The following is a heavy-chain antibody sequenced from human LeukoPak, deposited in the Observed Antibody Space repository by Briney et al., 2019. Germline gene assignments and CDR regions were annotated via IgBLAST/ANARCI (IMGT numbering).Heavy chain of an antibody. CDR3: AKDVRIFGVVSDAFDI. CDR2: ISGSGGST. V-gene: IGHV3-23*01. J-gene: IGHJ3*02. CDR1: GFTFSSYA. Sequence: GGSLRLSCAASGFTFSSYAMSWIRQAPGKGLEWVSAISGSGGSTYYADSVKGWFTISRDNSKNTLYLQMNSLRAKDTAVYYCAKDVRIFGVVSDAFDIWGQGTMVTVSS. D-gene: IGHD3-3*01.